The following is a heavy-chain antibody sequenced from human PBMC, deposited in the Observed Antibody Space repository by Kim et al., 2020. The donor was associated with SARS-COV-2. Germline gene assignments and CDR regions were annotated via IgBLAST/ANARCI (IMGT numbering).Heavy chain of an antibody. V-gene: IGHV4-59*01. Sequence: SETLSLTCTVSGGSISSYYWSWIRQPPGKGLEWIGYIYYSGSTNYNPSLKSRVTISVXXSKNQFSXKLSSVXXAXTAVYYXXRGPXPXRXWGQGTLVTVSS. J-gene: IGHJ4*02. CDR1: GGSISSYY. CDR3: XRGPXPXRX. CDR2: IYYSGST.